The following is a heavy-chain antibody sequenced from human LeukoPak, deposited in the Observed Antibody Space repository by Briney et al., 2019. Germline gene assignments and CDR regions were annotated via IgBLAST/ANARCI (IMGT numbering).Heavy chain of an antibody. CDR2: IWYDGSNK. CDR1: GFTFSSYG. CDR3: ARDRAAAGPFDY. D-gene: IGHD6-13*01. J-gene: IGHJ4*02. Sequence: GRSLRLSCAASGFTFSSYGMHWVRQAPGKGLEWVAVIWYDGSNKYYADSVKGRFTISRDNSKNTLYLQMNSLRAEDTAVYYCARDRAAAGPFDYWGQGTLVTVSS. V-gene: IGHV3-33*01.